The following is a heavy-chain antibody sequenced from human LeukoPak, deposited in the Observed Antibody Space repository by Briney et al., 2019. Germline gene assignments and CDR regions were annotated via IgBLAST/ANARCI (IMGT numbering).Heavy chain of an antibody. CDR1: GGSVSDYY. CDR3: ASRKLGNDY. J-gene: IGHJ4*01. D-gene: IGHD7-27*01. Sequence: NPSETLSLTCTVSGGSVSDYYWSWIRQSPGKELEWIGYIYYTGSSSYNPSLRSRVTISADTSKNQFSLKLSSVTAADTAVYYCASRKLGNDYWGQGTLVTVSS. CDR2: IYYTGSS. V-gene: IGHV4-59*02.